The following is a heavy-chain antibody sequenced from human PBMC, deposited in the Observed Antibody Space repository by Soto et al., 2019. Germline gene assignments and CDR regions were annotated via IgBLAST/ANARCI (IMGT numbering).Heavy chain of an antibody. Sequence: GASVKVSCKASGYTFTSYGISWVRQAPGQGLEWMGWISAYNGNTNYAQKLQGRVTMTTDTSTSTAYMELRSLRSDDTAVYYCARVWGGYDESVWFDPWGQGTLVTVSS. J-gene: IGHJ5*02. CDR3: ARVWGGYDESVWFDP. CDR2: ISAYNGNT. D-gene: IGHD5-12*01. CDR1: GYTFTSYG. V-gene: IGHV1-18*01.